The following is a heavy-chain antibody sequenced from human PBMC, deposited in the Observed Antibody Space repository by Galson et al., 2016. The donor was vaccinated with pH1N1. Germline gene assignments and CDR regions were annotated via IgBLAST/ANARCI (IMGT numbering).Heavy chain of an antibody. V-gene: IGHV5-51*01. CDR2: IYPSDSDT. CDR3: ARGSGSPDSSYYSGMDV. J-gene: IGHJ6*02. CDR1: GYSFTNYW. D-gene: IGHD3-10*01. Sequence: QSGAEVKKPGKSLKISCKGSGYSFTNYWIGWVRQMPGKGLEWMGFIYPSDSDTRYSPSFQGQVTISADKSISTAYLQWSSLKASDTAIYYCARGSGSPDSSYYSGMDVWGQGTTVTVSS.